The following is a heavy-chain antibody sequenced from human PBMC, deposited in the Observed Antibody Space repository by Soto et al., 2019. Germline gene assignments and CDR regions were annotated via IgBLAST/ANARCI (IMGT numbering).Heavy chain of an antibody. CDR1: GGSFSGYY. CDR2: INHSGST. CDR3: ARARPRSGASYCSGGSCQPNRPSYYYYYMDV. J-gene: IGHJ6*03. D-gene: IGHD2-15*01. Sequence: PSETLSLTCAVYGGSFSGYYWSWIRQPPGKGLEWIGEINHSGSTNYNPSLKSRVTISVDTSKNQFSLKLSSVTAADTAVYYCARARPRSGASYCSGGSCQPNRPSYYYYYMDVWGKGTTVTVSS. V-gene: IGHV4-34*01.